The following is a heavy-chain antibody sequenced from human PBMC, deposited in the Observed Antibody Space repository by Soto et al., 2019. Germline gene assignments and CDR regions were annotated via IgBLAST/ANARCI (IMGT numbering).Heavy chain of an antibody. CDR2: INHSGST. V-gene: IGHV4-34*01. J-gene: IGHJ6*02. CDR1: GGSFSGYY. CDR3: ARMVGISSGYDLYYYYGMDA. D-gene: IGHD5-12*01. Sequence: SETLSLTCAVYGGSFSGYYWSWIRQPPGKGLEWIGEINHSGSTNYNPPLKSRVTISVDTSKNQFSLKLSSVTAADTAVYYCARMVGISSGYDLYYYYGMDAWGQGTTVTVSS.